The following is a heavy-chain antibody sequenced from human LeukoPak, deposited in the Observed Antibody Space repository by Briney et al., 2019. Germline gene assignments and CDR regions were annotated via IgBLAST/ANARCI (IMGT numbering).Heavy chain of an antibody. J-gene: IGHJ4*02. Sequence: SETLSLTCAVYGGSFSGYYWSWIRQPPGKGLEWIGEINHSGSTNYNPSPKSRVTISVDTSKNQFSLKLSSVTAADTAVYYCARGSPTYYDILTGYLYHKYYFDYWGQGTLVTVSS. V-gene: IGHV4-34*01. CDR3: ARGSPTYYDILTGYLYHKYYFDY. D-gene: IGHD3-9*01. CDR1: GGSFSGYY. CDR2: INHSGST.